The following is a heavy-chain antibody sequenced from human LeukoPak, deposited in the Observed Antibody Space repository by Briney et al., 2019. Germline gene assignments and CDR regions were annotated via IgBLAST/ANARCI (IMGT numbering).Heavy chain of an antibody. J-gene: IGHJ4*02. CDR2: IYTSGAT. D-gene: IGHD6-13*01. CDR3: AREGNSWYRALDY. Sequence: NPSETLSLTCTVSGDSIRRYYWSWIRQPAGKGLEWIGRIYTSGATNYNPSLQSRVTMSLDTSKNQFSLKLSSVTAEDTAVYFCAREGNSWYRALDYWGQGSLVTVSS. V-gene: IGHV4-4*07. CDR1: GDSIRRYY.